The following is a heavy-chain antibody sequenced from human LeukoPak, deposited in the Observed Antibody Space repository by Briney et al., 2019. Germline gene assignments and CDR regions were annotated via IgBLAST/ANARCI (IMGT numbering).Heavy chain of an antibody. Sequence: SETLSLTCAVYGGSFSGYYWSWIRQPPGKGLEWIGYIYYSGSTNYNPSLKSRVTISVDTSKNQFSLKLSSVTAADTAVYYCARGAVTTNDAFDIWGQGTMVTVSS. CDR1: GGSFSGYY. CDR3: ARGAVTTNDAFDI. J-gene: IGHJ3*02. D-gene: IGHD4-17*01. V-gene: IGHV4-59*01. CDR2: IYYSGST.